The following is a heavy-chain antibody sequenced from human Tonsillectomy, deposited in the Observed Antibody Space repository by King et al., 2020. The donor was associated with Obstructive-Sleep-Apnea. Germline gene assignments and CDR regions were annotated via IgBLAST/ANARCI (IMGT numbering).Heavy chain of an antibody. CDR3: AHRTEDSSGLIYYFDY. CDR2: IYWDDDK. J-gene: IGHJ4*02. Sequence: TLKESGPTLVKPTQTLTLTCTFSGFSLSTSGVGVGWIRQPPGKALEWLALIYWDDDKRYSPSLKSRLTITKDTSKNQVVLTMTNMDPVDTATYYCAHRTEDSSGLIYYFDYWGQGTLVTVSS. V-gene: IGHV2-5*02. CDR1: GFSLSTSGVG. D-gene: IGHD3-22*01.